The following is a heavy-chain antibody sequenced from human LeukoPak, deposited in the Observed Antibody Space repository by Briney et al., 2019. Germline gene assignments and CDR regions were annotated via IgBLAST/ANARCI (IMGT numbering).Heavy chain of an antibody. J-gene: IGHJ4*02. CDR2: IYYSGSS. V-gene: IGHV4-39*01. Sequence: SETLSLTCTASGGSISSSHYYWAWIRQPPGKGLEWIGTIYYSGSSSYNPSLESRVTISVDTSKNQFCLKLSSVTAADTAVYYCARILEYYFDYWGQGTLVTVSS. CDR1: GGSISSSHYY. CDR3: ARILEYYFDY. D-gene: IGHD1-26*01.